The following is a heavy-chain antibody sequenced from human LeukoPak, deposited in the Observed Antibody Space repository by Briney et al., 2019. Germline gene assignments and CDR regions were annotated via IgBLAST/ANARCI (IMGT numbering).Heavy chain of an antibody. V-gene: IGHV3-48*04. CDR3: AALRGSSWGYFYH. J-gene: IGHJ1*01. D-gene: IGHD6-13*01. Sequence: GGSLRLSCAASGFTFSSYAMNWVRQAPGKGLEWVSYISSSSNTIDYADSVKGRFTISRDNAKNSLFLQMNSLRAEDTAVYYCAALRGSSWGYFYHWGQGTLVTVSS. CDR2: ISSSSNTI. CDR1: GFTFSSYA.